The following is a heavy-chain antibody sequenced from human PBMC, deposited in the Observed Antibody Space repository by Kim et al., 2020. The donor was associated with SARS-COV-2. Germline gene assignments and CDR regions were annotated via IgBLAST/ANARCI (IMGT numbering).Heavy chain of an antibody. D-gene: IGHD3-10*01. CDR1: GFTFSSYW. CDR3: ARDRMVRGVDYYYGMDV. V-gene: IGHV3-7*01. J-gene: IGHJ6*02. Sequence: GGSLRLSCAASGFTFSSYWMSWVRQAPGKGLEWVANIKQDGSEKYYVDSVKGRFTISRDNAKNSLYLQMNSLRAEDTAVYYCARDRMVRGVDYYYGMDVWGQGTTVTVSS. CDR2: IKQDGSEK.